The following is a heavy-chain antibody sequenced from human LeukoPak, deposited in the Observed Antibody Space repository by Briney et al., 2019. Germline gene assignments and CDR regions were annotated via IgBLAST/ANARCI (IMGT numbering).Heavy chain of an antibody. J-gene: IGHJ3*02. V-gene: IGHV3-7*03. D-gene: IGHD3-22*01. CDR2: IKQDGSEK. CDR1: GFTFSDYY. Sequence: GGSLRLSCVASGFTFSDYYMSWIRQAPGKGLEWVANIKQDGSEKYYVDSVKGRFTISRDNAKNSLYLQMNSLRAEDTAVYYCARNLLYYYDSSGYSAFDIWGQGTMVTVSS. CDR3: ARNLLYYYDSSGYSAFDI.